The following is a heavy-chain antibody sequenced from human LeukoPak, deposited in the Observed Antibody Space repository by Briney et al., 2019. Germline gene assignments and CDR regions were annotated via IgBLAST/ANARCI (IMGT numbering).Heavy chain of an antibody. Sequence: GGSLSLSCAASGFPFTSYSMNRVRQAPGKGLEWVSTISGGGGSTYYADSVKGRFTISRDNSKNTLYLQVNSLRAEDTAVYYCAKGGKWDVTPFDYWGQGTLVTVSS. CDR3: AKGGKWDVTPFDY. D-gene: IGHD1-26*01. CDR1: GFPFTSYS. V-gene: IGHV3-23*01. CDR2: ISGGGGST. J-gene: IGHJ4*02.